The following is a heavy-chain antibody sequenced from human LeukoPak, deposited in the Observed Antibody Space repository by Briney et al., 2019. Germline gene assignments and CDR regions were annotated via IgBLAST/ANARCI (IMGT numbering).Heavy chain of an antibody. D-gene: IGHD3-10*01. CDR1: GFTVSSNY. CDR2: IYSGGRK. Sequence: GGSLRLSCAASGFTVSSNYMSWVRQAPGKGLEGVSVIYSGGRKYYADSVKGRFTISRDNSKNTLYLQMNSLRAEDTAVYYCASTRPDYYYGSGSYFLWGQGTLVTVSS. J-gene: IGHJ4*02. CDR3: ASTRPDYYYGSGSYFL. V-gene: IGHV3-53*01.